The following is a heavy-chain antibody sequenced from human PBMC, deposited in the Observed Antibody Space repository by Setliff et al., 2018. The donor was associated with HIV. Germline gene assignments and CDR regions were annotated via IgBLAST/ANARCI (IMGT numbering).Heavy chain of an antibody. J-gene: IGHJ6*02. CDR1: GGTFSGYA. D-gene: IGHD2-21*01. CDR2: IIPIFGTA. Sequence: SVKVSCKASGGTFSGYAISWVRQAPGQGLELMGGIIPIFGTANYAQKFQGRVTITADESTTTAYMEVSRLRSEDTAVYYCASFIYCGGDCYSTGGSDIWGQGTMVTVSS. V-gene: IGHV1-69*13. CDR3: ASFIYCGGDCYSTGGSDI.